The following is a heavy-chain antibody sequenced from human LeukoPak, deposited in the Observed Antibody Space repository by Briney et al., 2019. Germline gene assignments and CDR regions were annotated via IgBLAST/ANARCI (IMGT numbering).Heavy chain of an antibody. CDR1: GFTFSNAW. CDR3: AKGGGNYYDSSGYYNYFDY. V-gene: IGHV3-23*01. J-gene: IGHJ4*02. Sequence: GGSLRLSCAASGFTFSNAWMSWVRQAPGKGLEWVSTISGSGASTYYADSVKGRFTISRDNSKNTLFLQMNSLRAEDTAVYHCAKGGGNYYDSSGYYNYFDYWGQGTLVTVSS. CDR2: ISGSGAST. D-gene: IGHD3-22*01.